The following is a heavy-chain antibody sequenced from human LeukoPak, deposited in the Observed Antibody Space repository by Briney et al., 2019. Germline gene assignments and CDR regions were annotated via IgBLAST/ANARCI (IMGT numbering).Heavy chain of an antibody. CDR1: GFTFSDYW. V-gene: IGHV3-7*01. CDR2: IKQDGSEK. Sequence: GGSLRLSCVASGFTFSDYWMSWVRQAPGKGLEWVANIKQDGSEKYYVDSVKGRFTISRDNAKNSLYLQMNSLRAEDTAVYYCARSRGSCYDRCEVGYFDYWGQGTLVTVSS. CDR3: ARSRGSCYDRCEVGYFDY. J-gene: IGHJ4*02. D-gene: IGHD2-15*01.